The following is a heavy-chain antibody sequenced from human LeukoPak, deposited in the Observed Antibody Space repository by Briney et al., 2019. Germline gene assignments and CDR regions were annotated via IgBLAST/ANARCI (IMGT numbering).Heavy chain of an antibody. Sequence: GGSLRLSCAASGFTVSSSYMSWVRQAPGKGLEWVSVIYSGGTTYYADSVKGRFTISRDNSKNTLYLQMNSLRAEDTAVYYCAREAYSSGWYPFDYRGQGTLVTVSS. CDR3: AREAYSSGWYPFDY. J-gene: IGHJ4*02. V-gene: IGHV3-66*01. CDR2: IYSGGTT. D-gene: IGHD6-19*01. CDR1: GFTVSSSY.